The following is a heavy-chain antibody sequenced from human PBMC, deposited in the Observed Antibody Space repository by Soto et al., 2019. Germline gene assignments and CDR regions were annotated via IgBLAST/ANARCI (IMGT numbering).Heavy chain of an antibody. J-gene: IGHJ6*02. Sequence: GESLKISCKGSGYSFTSYWISWVRQMPGKGLGWMGRIDPSDSYTNYSPSFQGHVTISADKSISTAYLQWSSLKASDTAMYYCARRDSNHAYYYYGMDVWGQGTTVTVSS. CDR3: ARRDSNHAYYYYGMDV. CDR1: GYSFTSYW. CDR2: IDPSDSYT. D-gene: IGHD4-4*01. V-gene: IGHV5-10-1*01.